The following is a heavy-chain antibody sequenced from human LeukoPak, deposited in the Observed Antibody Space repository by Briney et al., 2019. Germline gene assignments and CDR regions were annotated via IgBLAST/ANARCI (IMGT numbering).Heavy chain of an antibody. CDR3: ARDSPYDYVWGSYRFDY. J-gene: IGHJ4*02. V-gene: IGHV1-46*02. Sequence: ASVKVSCKTSGYSFNSHHVHWVRQAPGQGLEWMGVKFSHDGSTSNTQKFQGRITMTRDTSTSTAYMELRSLRSDDTAVYYCARDSPYDYVWGSYRFDYWGQGTLVTVSS. CDR1: GYSFNSHH. CDR2: KFSHDGST. D-gene: IGHD3-16*02.